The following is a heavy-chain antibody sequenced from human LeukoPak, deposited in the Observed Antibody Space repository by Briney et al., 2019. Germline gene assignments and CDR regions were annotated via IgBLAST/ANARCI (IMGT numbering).Heavy chain of an antibody. CDR2: RWFDGSNK. CDR3: ARDDSSGWYAYYYYGMDV. J-gene: IGHJ6*02. Sequence: GGSLRLSCAASGFTFSSYGMHWVRQAPGKGLEWVAVRWFDGSNKYYADSVKGRFTISRDNSKNTLYLQMNSQRAEDTAVYYCARDDSSGWYAYYYYGMDVWGQGTTVTVSS. D-gene: IGHD6-19*01. V-gene: IGHV3-33*08. CDR1: GFTFSSYG.